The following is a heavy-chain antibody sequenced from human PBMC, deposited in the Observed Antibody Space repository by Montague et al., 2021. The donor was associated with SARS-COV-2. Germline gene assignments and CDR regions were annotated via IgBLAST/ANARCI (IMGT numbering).Heavy chain of an antibody. CDR1: GGSFSGYY. CDR3: ARFPTSYYYDSKAAPATPDAFDI. V-gene: IGHV4-34*01. D-gene: IGHD3-22*01. CDR2: INHSGST. J-gene: IGHJ3*02. Sequence: SETLSLTCAVYGGSFSGYYWSWIRQPPGKGLEWIGEINHSGSTKYNPSPKSRVTISVDTSKNQFSLKLSSVTAADTAVYYCARFPTSYYYDSKAAPATPDAFDIWGQGAMVTVSS.